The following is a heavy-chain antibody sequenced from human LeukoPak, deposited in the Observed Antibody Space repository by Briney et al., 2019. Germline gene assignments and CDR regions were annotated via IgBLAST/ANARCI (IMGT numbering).Heavy chain of an antibody. CDR1: GFTFSTCN. Sequence: GGSLRLSCVASGFTFSTCNMNWVRQAPGKRLEWVSYISSDSGSVFYAGSVKGRFTVSRDNTKNTLYLQMNSLRAEDTAVYYCARGGDIVATIQNWFDPWGQGTLVTVSS. CDR2: ISSDSGSV. D-gene: IGHD5-12*01. CDR3: ARGGDIVATIQNWFDP. J-gene: IGHJ5*02. V-gene: IGHV3-48*04.